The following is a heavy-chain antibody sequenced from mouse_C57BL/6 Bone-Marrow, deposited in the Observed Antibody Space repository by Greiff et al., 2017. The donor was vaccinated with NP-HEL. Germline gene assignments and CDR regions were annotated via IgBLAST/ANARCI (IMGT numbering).Heavy chain of an antibody. CDR2: IYPRSGNT. D-gene: IGHD2-1*01. V-gene: IGHV1-81*01. CDR1: GYTFTSYG. CDR3: ASHYYGNLY. Sequence: VKLMESGAELARPGASVKLSCKASGYTFTSYGISWVKQRTGQGLEWIGEIYPRSGNTYYNEKFKGKATLTADKSSSTAYMELRSLTSEDSAVYFCASHYYGNLYWGQGTSVTVSS. J-gene: IGHJ4*01.